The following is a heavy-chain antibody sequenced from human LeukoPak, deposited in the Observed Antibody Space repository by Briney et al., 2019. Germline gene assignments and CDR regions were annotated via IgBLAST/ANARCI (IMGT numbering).Heavy chain of an antibody. V-gene: IGHV3-23*01. Sequence: GGSLRLSCVASGFTFSRHAMSWVRQAPGKGLEWVSSIGGSGANTYYADSVKGRFTISRDNSKNTLYLQMNSLRAEDTAVYYCVKYGHTTGEGFFDPWGQGTLVTVSS. CDR1: GFTFSRHA. D-gene: IGHD4-17*01. J-gene: IGHJ5*02. CDR3: VKYGHTTGEGFFDP. CDR2: IGGSGANT.